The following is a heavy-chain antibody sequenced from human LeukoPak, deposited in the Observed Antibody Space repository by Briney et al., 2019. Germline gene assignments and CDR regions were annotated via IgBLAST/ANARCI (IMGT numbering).Heavy chain of an antibody. D-gene: IGHD2-8*02. CDR3: ARAGGTGPGNRHFQH. Sequence: ASVKVSCKASGYTFTSYDINWVRQATGQGLEWMGWMNPNSGNTGYSQKFQGRVTMTRYTSITTAYMELSSLRSDDTAVYYCARAGGTGPGNRHFQHWGQGTLVTVS. CDR1: GYTFTSYD. V-gene: IGHV1-8*01. CDR2: MNPNSGNT. J-gene: IGHJ1*01.